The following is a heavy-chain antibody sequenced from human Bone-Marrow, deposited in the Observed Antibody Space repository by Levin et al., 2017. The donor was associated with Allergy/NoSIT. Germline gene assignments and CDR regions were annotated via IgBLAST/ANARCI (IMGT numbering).Heavy chain of an antibody. CDR1: GFTVINNY. D-gene: IGHD3-16*01. Sequence: AGGSLRLSCAASGFTVINNYMTWVRQAPGKGLEWVSLIYSGGSTYYADSVKGRFTISRDNSKNTVYLQMNSLRVEDTAVYYCARQDYVWGRDYWGQGTLVTVSS. J-gene: IGHJ4*02. CDR3: ARQDYVWGRDY. V-gene: IGHV3-66*04. CDR2: IYSGGST.